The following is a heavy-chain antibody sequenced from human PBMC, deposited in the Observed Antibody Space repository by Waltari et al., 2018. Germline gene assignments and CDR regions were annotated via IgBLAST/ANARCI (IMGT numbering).Heavy chain of an antibody. CDR1: GFTFSSYA. V-gene: IGHV3-23*01. CDR3: AKALGGPAVIYYYYYGMDV. Sequence: EVQLLESGGGLVQPGGSLRLSCAASGFTFSSYAMSWVRQAPGKGLEWVSAISGSGGITYYADYVKGRFTISRDKYKNTLYLQRNSLRAEDTAVYYCAKALGGPAVIYYYYYGMDVWGQGTTVTVSS. J-gene: IGHJ6*02. CDR2: ISGSGGIT. D-gene: IGHD2-2*02.